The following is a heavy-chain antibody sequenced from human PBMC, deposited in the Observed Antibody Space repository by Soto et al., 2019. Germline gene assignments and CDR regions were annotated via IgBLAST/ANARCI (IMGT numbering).Heavy chain of an antibody. Sequence: TSETLSLTCAVYGGSFSGYYWSWIRQPPGKGLEWIGEINHSGSTNYNPSLKSRVTISVDTSKNQFSLKLSSVTAADTAVYYCARLNGYCVSTSCHGYYGMDVWGQGTTVTVSS. CDR2: INHSGST. J-gene: IGHJ6*02. CDR1: GGSFSGYY. CDR3: ARLNGYCVSTSCHGYYGMDV. V-gene: IGHV4-34*01. D-gene: IGHD2-2*03.